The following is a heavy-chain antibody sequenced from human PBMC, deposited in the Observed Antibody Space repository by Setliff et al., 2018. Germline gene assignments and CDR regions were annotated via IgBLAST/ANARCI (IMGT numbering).Heavy chain of an antibody. CDR3: SRGRRGSTRTSDF. CDR1: GYAFTDYY. CDR2: INPHNGGT. V-gene: IGHV1-2*02. D-gene: IGHD3-3*01. J-gene: IGHJ4*02. Sequence: ASVKVSCKSSGYAFTDYYIHWIRQAPGQGPEWMGWINPHNGGTVYAENFQGRVTLTRDTSIATAYMELSRLSSDDTAVYYCSRGRRGSTRTSDFWGQGTLVTVPS.